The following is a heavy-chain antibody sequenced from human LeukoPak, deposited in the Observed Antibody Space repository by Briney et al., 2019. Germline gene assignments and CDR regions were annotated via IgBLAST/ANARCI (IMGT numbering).Heavy chain of an antibody. CDR1: GFTFSDYY. V-gene: IGHV3-11*01. J-gene: IGHJ3*02. CDR3: ARFSGLRYFDWSMVGAFDI. CDR2: ISSSGSTI. D-gene: IGHD3-9*01. Sequence: GGSLRLSCAASGFTFSDYYMSWIRQAPGKGLEWVSYISSSGSTIYYADSVKGRFIISRDNAKNSLYLQMNSLRAEDTAVYYCARFSGLRYFDWSMVGAFDIWGQGTMVTVSS.